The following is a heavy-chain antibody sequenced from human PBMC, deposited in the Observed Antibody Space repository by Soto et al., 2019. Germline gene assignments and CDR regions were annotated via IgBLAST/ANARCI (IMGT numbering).Heavy chain of an antibody. D-gene: IGHD3-9*01. CDR2: ISGSGGST. CDR1: GFTFSSYA. J-gene: IGHJ4*02. Sequence: PAGSLRLSCAASGFTFSSYAMRWVRQAPGKGLEWVSAISGSGGSTDYADSVKGRFTISRDNSKNTLYLQMNSLRAEDTAVYYCAKDGYHILTGYLGYWGQGTLVTVSS. CDR3: AKDGYHILTGYLGY. V-gene: IGHV3-23*01.